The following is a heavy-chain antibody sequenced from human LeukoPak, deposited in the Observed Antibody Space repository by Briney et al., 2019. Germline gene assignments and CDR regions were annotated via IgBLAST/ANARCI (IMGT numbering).Heavy chain of an antibody. CDR3: ARRDGYNFLGFSDY. Sequence: GGSLRLSCEASGLTFNKYWMTWVRQAPGKGLEWVANIKQDGSEKNYVDSVKGRFTISRDNAKNSLSLRMNSLSAEDTAVYYCARRDGYNFLGFSDYWGQGTLVTVSS. CDR1: GLTFNKYW. J-gene: IGHJ4*02. CDR2: IKQDGSEK. V-gene: IGHV3-7*01. D-gene: IGHD5-24*01.